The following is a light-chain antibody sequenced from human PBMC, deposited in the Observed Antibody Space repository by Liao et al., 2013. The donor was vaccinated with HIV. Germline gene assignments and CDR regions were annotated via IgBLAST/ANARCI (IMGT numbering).Light chain of an antibody. CDR3: QAWDSSRVV. J-gene: IGLJ2*01. CDR2: QDT. Sequence: SYELTQPPSVSVSPGQTATITCSGHKLVDTYACWYQQRPGQSPVLVIYQDTKRPSGIPERFSGSNSGNTATLTISGTQAVDEADYYCQAWDSSRVVFGGGTKLTVL. CDR1: KLVDTY. V-gene: IGLV3-1*01.